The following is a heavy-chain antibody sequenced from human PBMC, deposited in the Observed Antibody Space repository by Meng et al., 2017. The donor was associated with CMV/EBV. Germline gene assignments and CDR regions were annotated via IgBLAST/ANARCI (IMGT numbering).Heavy chain of an antibody. CDR1: GYSIRSGYY. V-gene: IGHV4-38-2*01. J-gene: IGHJ5*02. CDR3: AIGIAAGRFDP. Sequence: SETLSLTCAVSGYSIRSGYYWGWIRQPPGKGLEWFGSIYHSGSTYYNPSLKSRVTISVDTSKNQSSLKLSSVTAADTAVYYCAIGIAAGRFDPWGQGTLVTVSS. D-gene: IGHD6-13*01. CDR2: IYHSGST.